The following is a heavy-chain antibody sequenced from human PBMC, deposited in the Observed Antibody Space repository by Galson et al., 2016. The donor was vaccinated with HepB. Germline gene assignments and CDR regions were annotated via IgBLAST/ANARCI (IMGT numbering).Heavy chain of an antibody. CDR3: AKGSNGWTKFIDF. D-gene: IGHD6-19*01. J-gene: IGHJ4*02. CDR1: GFNFNLYS. V-gene: IGHV3-23*01. Sequence: SLRLSCAASGFNFNLYSMTWIRQAPGKGLEWVSGITGSDGSTRYADSVKGRFNISRDNSKNTLYLQMDSLRDEDTAVYFCAKGSNGWTKFIDFWGQGTLVTVSS. CDR2: ITGSDGST.